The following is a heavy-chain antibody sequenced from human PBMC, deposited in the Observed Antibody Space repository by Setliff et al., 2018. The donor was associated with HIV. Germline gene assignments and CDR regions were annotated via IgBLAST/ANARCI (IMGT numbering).Heavy chain of an antibody. D-gene: IGHD3-10*01. CDR3: ARGVTLVRGGRGDI. V-gene: IGHV1-8*02. Sequence: ASVKVSCKASGYTFINYDIYWVRQTTGQGLEWMGWMNPDSGNTGYAQKFQGRVTMTRNTSISTAHLELRSLRSEDTAVYYCARGVTLVRGGRGDIWGQGTMVTVSS. CDR1: GYTFINYD. J-gene: IGHJ3*02. CDR2: MNPDSGNT.